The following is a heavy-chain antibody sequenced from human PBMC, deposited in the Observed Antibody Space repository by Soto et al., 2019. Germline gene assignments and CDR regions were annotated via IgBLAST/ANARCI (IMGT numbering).Heavy chain of an antibody. J-gene: IGHJ3*02. CDR3: ARGDLHFQPRRFLEWLSMGNNGHGGGDEPSEDAFDI. Sequence: SETLSLTCTVSGGSISSYYWSWIRQPPGKGLEWIGYIYYSGSTNYNPSLKSRVTISVDTSKNQFSLKLSSVTAADTAVYYCARGDLHFQPRRFLEWLSMGNNGHGGGDEPSEDAFDIWGQGTMVTVSS. V-gene: IGHV4-59*01. D-gene: IGHD3-3*01. CDR2: IYYSGST. CDR1: GGSISSYY.